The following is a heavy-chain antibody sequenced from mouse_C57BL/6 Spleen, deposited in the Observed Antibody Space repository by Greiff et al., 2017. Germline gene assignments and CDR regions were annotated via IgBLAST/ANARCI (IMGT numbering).Heavy chain of an antibody. V-gene: IGHV1-69*01. CDR1: GYTFTSYW. CDR2: IDPSDSYT. CDR3: ARRGLLYSYYAMDY. D-gene: IGHD2-12*01. J-gene: IGHJ4*01. Sequence: VQLQQSGAELVMPGASVKLSCKASGYTFTSYWMHWVKQRPGQGLEWIGEIDPSDSYTNYNQKFKDKSTLTVDKSSSTAYMQFSSLTSEYSAVYYCARRGLLYSYYAMDYWGQGTTVTV.